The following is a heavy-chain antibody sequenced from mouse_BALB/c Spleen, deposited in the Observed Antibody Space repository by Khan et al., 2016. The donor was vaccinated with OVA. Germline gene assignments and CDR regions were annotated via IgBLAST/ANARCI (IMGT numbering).Heavy chain of an antibody. D-gene: IGHD1-1*01. CDR1: GFTFSSYG. Sequence: EVELVESGGGLMQPGGSLKLSCAASGFTFSSYGMSWVRQTPDKRLELVASINSNGGSTYYPDSVKGRFTISRDNAKNTLYLQMNSLKSEDTAMYYWARDPYYYGSKYAMDYWGQGTSVTVSS. J-gene: IGHJ4*01. CDR3: ARDPYYYGSKYAMDY. CDR2: INSNGGST. V-gene: IGHV5-6-3*01.